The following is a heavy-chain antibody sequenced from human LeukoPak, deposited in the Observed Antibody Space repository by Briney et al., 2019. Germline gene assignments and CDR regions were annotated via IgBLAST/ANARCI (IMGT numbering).Heavy chain of an antibody. D-gene: IGHD6-13*01. V-gene: IGHV4-39*07. CDR3: ATSLHSSSWYYFDY. CDR2: VYYSGST. Sequence: KPSETLSLTCTVSGGSITSSSYYWGWIRQPPGKGLEWIGSVYYSGSTYYNPSLKSRVTISVDTSKNQFSLKVSSVTAADTAVYYCATSLHSSSWYYFDYWGQGTLVTVSA. CDR1: GGSITSSSYY. J-gene: IGHJ4*02.